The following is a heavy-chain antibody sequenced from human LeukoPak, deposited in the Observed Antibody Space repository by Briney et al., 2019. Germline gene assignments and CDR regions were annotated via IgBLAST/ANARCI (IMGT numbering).Heavy chain of an antibody. J-gene: IGHJ4*02. V-gene: IGHV4-39*01. CDR3: ARLAVQLWPMRGPFDY. D-gene: IGHD6-19*01. CDR1: GGSISSTSYY. CDR2: IYYSGST. Sequence: SETLSLTCTVSGGSISSTSYYWGWIRQPPGKGLEWIGSIYYSGSTYYNPSLKSRVTMSIDTSKNQFSLKLSSVTAADTAVYHCARLAVQLWPMRGPFDYWGQGTLVTVSS.